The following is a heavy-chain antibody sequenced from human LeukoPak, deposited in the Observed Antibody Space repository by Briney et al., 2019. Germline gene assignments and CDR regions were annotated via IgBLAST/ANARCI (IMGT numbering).Heavy chain of an antibody. CDR2: IYHSGST. V-gene: IGHV4-30-2*01. CDR1: GGSISSGGYS. Sequence: PSVTLSLTCAGSGGSISSGGYSWSGIRQPPGKGLEWIGYIYHSGSTYYNPSLKSRVTISVDRAKNQFSLKLSSVTAADTAVYYCARALSGMDAWGQGPTVTVSS. CDR3: ARALSGMDA. J-gene: IGHJ6*02.